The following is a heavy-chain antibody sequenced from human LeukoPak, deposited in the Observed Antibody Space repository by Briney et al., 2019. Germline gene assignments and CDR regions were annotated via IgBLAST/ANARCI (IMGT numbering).Heavy chain of an antibody. V-gene: IGHV1-69*13. J-gene: IGHJ1*01. CDR2: IIPIFGTA. Sequence: SVKVSCKASGGTFSSYAISWVRQAPGQGLEWMGGIIPIFGTANYAQKFQGRVTITADESTSTAYMELSSLRSEDTAVYYCARGRFGGYYYDSSGYYPEYFQHWGQGTLVTVSS. D-gene: IGHD3-22*01. CDR1: GGTFSSYA. CDR3: ARGRFGGYYYDSSGYYPEYFQH.